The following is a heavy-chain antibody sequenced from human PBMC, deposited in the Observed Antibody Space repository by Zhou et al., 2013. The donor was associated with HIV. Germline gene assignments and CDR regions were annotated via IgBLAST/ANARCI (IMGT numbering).Heavy chain of an antibody. CDR2: IIPIFGTA. CDR3: ARGGYYYDSSGYYRFDP. Sequence: QVQLVQSGAEVKKPGSSVKVSCKASGGTFSSYAISWVRQAPGQGLEWMGGIIPIFGTANYAQKFQGRVTITTDESTSTAYMELSSLRSEDTAVYYCARGGYYYDSSGYYRFDPWGQGTLVTVSS. J-gene: IGHJ5*02. CDR1: GGTFSSYA. D-gene: IGHD3-22*01. V-gene: IGHV1-69*05.